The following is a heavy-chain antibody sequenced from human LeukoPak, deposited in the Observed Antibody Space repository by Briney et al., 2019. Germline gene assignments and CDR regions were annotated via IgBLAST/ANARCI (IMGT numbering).Heavy chain of an antibody. J-gene: IGHJ4*02. CDR1: GGSFRGYY. CDR2: INHSGST. V-gene: IGHV4-34*01. D-gene: IGHD2-2*01. CDR3: ASTERCSSTCPLDY. Sequence: AETLSLTCAVYGGSFRGYYWSWIRQPPGKGLEWIGEINHSGSTNYNPSLKSRVTISLDTSMKKFSLKLNSVTAADTAVYYCASTERCSSTCPLDYRGQVALVTVSS.